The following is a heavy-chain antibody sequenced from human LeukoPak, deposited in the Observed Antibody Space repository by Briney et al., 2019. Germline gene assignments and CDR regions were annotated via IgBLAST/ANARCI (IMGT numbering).Heavy chain of an antibody. CDR1: GFSLSDHY. CDR3: VRNHRQWFDP. CDR2: IRNAGDGYTT. Sequence: TGGSLRLSCAASGFSLSDHYMDWVRQAPGQGPELIGHIRNAGDGYTTEYAASVKGRFTVSRDDSKNSLYLQMNSLKPEDTAVDYCVRNHRQWFDPWGQGNPVTVSS. J-gene: IGHJ5*02. V-gene: IGHV3-72*01.